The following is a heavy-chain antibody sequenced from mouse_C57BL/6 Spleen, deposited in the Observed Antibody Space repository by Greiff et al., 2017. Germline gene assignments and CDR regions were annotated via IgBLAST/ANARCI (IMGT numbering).Heavy chain of an antibody. V-gene: IGHV5-16*01. CDR2: INYDGSST. J-gene: IGHJ2*01. CDR1: GFTFSDYY. D-gene: IGHD3-3*01. Sequence: EVKLMESEGGLVQPGSSMKLSCTASGFTFSDYYMAWVRQVPEKGLEWVANINYDGSSTYYLDSLKSRFIISRDNAKNILYLQMSSLKSEDTATYYCAREGPGFDYWGQGTTLTVSS. CDR3: AREGPGFDY.